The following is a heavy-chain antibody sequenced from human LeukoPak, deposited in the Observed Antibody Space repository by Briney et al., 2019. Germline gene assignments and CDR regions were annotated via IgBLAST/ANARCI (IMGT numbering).Heavy chain of an antibody. V-gene: IGHV3-74*01. D-gene: IGHD3-10*01. Sequence: PGGSLRLSCAASGFTFSDYYMSWIRQAPGKGLVWISRINSDGSTTSYADSVKGRFTISRDNAKNTLYLQMNSLRAEDTAVYYCARGNYYGQDYWGQGTLVTVSS. CDR2: INSDGSTT. CDR1: GFTFSDYY. CDR3: ARGNYYGQDY. J-gene: IGHJ4*02.